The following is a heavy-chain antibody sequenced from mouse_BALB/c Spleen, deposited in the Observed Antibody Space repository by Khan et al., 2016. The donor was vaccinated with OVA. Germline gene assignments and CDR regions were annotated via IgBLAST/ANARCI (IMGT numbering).Heavy chain of an antibody. V-gene: IGHV1S29*02. J-gene: IGHJ1*01. CDR2: IDPYNGDT. Sequence: EVQLQESGPELVEPGASVKISCKASGYTFIDYNIHWLKQSHGKSLEWIGYIDPYNGDTAYNQKFKSKATLTVDTSSSTAYMELRSLTSEDSTVYYCARSHYFDGGHYWYFGVWGAGTTVTVSS. D-gene: IGHD1-1*02. CDR1: GYTFIDYN. CDR3: ARSHYFDGGHYWYFGV.